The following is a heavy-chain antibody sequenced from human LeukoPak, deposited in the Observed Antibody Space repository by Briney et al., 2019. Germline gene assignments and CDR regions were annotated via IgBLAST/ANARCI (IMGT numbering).Heavy chain of an antibody. J-gene: IGHJ4*02. D-gene: IGHD3-3*01. V-gene: IGHV3-23*01. CDR2: IGGRDDRT. Sequence: GGSLRLSCAASGFTITGHTMTWVRQAPGKGLEWVSIIGGRDDRTYYADSVKGRFTISRDNSKNLLYLQMNSLGAEDTAVYYCTKDPNPLYDFWSGYKWGPGTLVTVSS. CDR3: TKDPNPLYDFWSGYK. CDR1: GFTITGHT.